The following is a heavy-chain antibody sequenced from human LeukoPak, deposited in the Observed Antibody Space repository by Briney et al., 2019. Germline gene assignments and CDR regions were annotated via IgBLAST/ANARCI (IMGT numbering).Heavy chain of an antibody. D-gene: IGHD3-22*01. CDR1: GYTFTSYY. J-gene: IGHJ5*02. Sequence: ASVKVSCKASGYTFTSYYMHWVRQAPGQGLEWMGIINPSGGSTSYAQKFQGRVTMTRDTSTSTVYMELSSLRSEDTAVYYCARACYYDSSGHSEWFDPWGQGTLVTVSS. CDR2: INPSGGST. V-gene: IGHV1-46*01. CDR3: ARACYYDSSGHSEWFDP.